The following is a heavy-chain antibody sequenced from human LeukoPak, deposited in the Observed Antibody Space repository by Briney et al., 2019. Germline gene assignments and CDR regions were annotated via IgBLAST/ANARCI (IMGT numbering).Heavy chain of an antibody. CDR1: GYTFTSYG. D-gene: IGHD3-3*01. CDR2: ISAYNGNT. CDR3: ARDENPYYDFWSGYRSPMDV. Sequence: GASVKVSCKASGYTFTSYGISWVRQAPGQGLEWMGWISAYNGNTNYAQKLQGRVTMTTDTSTSTAYMELRSLRSDDTAVYYCARDENPYYDFWSGYRSPMDVWGKGTTVTVSS. V-gene: IGHV1-18*01. J-gene: IGHJ6*04.